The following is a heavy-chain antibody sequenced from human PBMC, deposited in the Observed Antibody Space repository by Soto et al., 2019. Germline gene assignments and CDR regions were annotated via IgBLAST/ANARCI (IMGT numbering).Heavy chain of an antibody. D-gene: IGHD4-17*01. CDR1: GGSISSDGYY. Sequence: QVQLQESGPGLVKPSQTLSLTCSVSGGSISSDGYYWSWIRQHPGTGLEWIGYIYYSGSTYYNPSFKSRVIISVDTSENQFSLKLSSVTAADTAVYYCAREDGDYLDYWGQGTLVTVSS. J-gene: IGHJ4*02. CDR3: AREDGDYLDY. V-gene: IGHV4-31*03. CDR2: IYYSGST.